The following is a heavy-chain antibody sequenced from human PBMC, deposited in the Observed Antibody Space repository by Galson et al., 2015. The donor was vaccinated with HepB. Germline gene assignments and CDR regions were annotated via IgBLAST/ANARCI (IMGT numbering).Heavy chain of an antibody. CDR1: GYTFTSYA. CDR2: INTNTGNP. Sequence: SVKVSCKASGYTFTSYAMNWVRQAPGQGLEWMGWINTNTGNPTYAQGFTGRFVFSLDTSVSTAYLQISSLKAEDTAVYYCARDWGALGPQWELDAFDIWGQGTMVTVSS. D-gene: IGHD1-26*01. CDR3: ARDWGALGPQWELDAFDI. J-gene: IGHJ3*02. V-gene: IGHV7-4-1*02.